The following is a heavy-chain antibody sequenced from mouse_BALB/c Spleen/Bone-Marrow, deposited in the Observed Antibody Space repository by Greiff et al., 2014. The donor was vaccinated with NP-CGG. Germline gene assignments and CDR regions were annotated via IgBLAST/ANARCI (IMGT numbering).Heavy chain of an antibody. V-gene: IGHV5-6-3*01. J-gene: IGHJ2*01. CDR2: INSDGGST. CDR1: GFTFSNYG. D-gene: IGHD2-2*01. CDR3: VRGNDGNDVDYFYF. Sequence: EVQRVESGGGLVQPGGSLKLSCAASGFTFSNYGMSWVRQTPDKRLELVATINSDGGSTYYPDSVKGRFTIYRDTAKNTLYLQMSSLKSEETAMYYCVRGNDGNDVDYFYFRGQVPTPTVSS.